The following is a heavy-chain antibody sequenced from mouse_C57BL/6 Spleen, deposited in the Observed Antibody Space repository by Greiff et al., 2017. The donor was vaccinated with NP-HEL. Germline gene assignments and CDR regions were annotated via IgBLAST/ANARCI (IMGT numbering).Heavy chain of an antibody. Sequence: VQLQQSAAELVKPGASVKISCKVSGYTFTDHTIHWMKQRPEQGLEWIGYIYPRDGSTKYNEKFKGKATLTADKSSSTAYMQLNSLTSEDSAVYVCAREWGLGRNWFAYWGQGTLVTVSA. CDR1: GYTFTDHT. J-gene: IGHJ3*01. V-gene: IGHV1-78*01. CDR3: AREWGLGRNWFAY. CDR2: IYPRDGST. D-gene: IGHD4-1*01.